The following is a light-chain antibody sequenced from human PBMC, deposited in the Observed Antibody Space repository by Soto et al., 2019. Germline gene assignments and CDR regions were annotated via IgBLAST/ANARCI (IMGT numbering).Light chain of an antibody. CDR2: GAS. V-gene: IGKV3-20*01. Sequence: ETVLTQSPCTLSLPHGQTATLYCRASQSVISSYLAWYQQKPGQAPRLLIYGASTRASGIPDRFSGSGSGTDFTLTISRLQPEDFAVYYCQQVSSSPQTFGGGTKVDIK. CDR3: QQVSSSPQT. CDR1: QSVISSY. J-gene: IGKJ4*01.